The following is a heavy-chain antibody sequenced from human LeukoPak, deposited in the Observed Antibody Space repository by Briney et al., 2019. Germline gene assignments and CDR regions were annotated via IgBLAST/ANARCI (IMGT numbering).Heavy chain of an antibody. Sequence: PSETLSLTCTVSGAAITNYYLSWIRQPPGKGLEWIGYIYYSGSTNYNPSLKSRVTITIDTSKNQFSLKLSSVTAADTAVYYCARHASVIGWYWPELDPWGQGTLVTVSS. D-gene: IGHD6-19*01. CDR2: IYYSGST. J-gene: IGHJ5*02. V-gene: IGHV4-59*08. CDR1: GAAITNYY. CDR3: ARHASVIGWYWPELDP.